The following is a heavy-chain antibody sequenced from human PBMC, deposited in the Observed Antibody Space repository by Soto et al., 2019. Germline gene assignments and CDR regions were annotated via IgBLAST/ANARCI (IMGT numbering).Heavy chain of an antibody. D-gene: IGHD3-22*01. CDR3: ARRDRSGFSYWLDT. J-gene: IGHJ5*02. V-gene: IGHV4-31*03. CDR1: GGSISSGDYY. Sequence: QVQLQESGPGLVKPSQTLSLTCTVSGGSISSGDYYWSWIRQHPGKGLEWIGTIYFSGTTYYNPSLNSRVTLSVDTSKNQFSLNLSSVTAADTAVYYCARRDRSGFSYWLDTWGQGTLVTVSS. CDR2: IYFSGTT.